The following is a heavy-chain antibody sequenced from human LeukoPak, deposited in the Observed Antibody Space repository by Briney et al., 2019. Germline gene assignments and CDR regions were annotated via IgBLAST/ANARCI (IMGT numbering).Heavy chain of an antibody. CDR1: GGSFSSFH. Sequence: SETLSLTCTVFGGSFSSFHWSWIRQPAGEGLEWIGRIYTSGSTDYNPSLKSRVTISVDKSKNQFSLKLSSVTAADTGVYYCARDRFAAAMDSSACVIWGQGTMVSLSS. CDR2: IYTSGST. D-gene: IGHD5-18*01. CDR3: ARDRFAAAMDSSACVI. J-gene: IGHJ3*02. V-gene: IGHV4-4*07.